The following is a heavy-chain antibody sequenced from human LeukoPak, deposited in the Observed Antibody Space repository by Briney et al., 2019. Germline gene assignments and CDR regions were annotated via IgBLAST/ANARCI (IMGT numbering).Heavy chain of an antibody. J-gene: IGHJ3*02. Sequence: ETLSLTCTVSGGSISSHYWSWVRQAPGKGLEWVSVISGSGGSTYYADSVKGRFTISRDNSKNTLYLQMNSLRAEDTAVYYCAKARTYYYDSSGPFGAFDIWGQGTMVTVSS. CDR2: ISGSGGST. D-gene: IGHD3-22*01. CDR3: AKARTYYYDSSGPFGAFDI. CDR1: GGSISSHY. V-gene: IGHV3-23*01.